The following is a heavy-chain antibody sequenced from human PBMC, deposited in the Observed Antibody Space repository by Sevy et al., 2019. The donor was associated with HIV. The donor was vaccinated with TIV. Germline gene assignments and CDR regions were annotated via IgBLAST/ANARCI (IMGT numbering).Heavy chain of an antibody. CDR3: AIDRITMIGDAFDV. J-gene: IGHJ3*01. CDR2: LSGYGGST. CDR1: GFTFSSYA. V-gene: IGHV3-23*01. Sequence: GGSLRLSCAASGFTFSSYAMSWVRQAPGKGLEWDSGLSGYGGSTYYADSVKGRFTISRDNSKNTLYLQMNSLRAEDTAVYYCAIDRITMIGDAFDVWGQGTMVTVSS. D-gene: IGHD3-22*01.